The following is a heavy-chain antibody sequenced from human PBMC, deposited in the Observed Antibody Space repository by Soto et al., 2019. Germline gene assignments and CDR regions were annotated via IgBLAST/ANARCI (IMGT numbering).Heavy chain of an antibody. CDR3: VKDGGSGQGFDP. Sequence: AGGSLRLSCAASGLTFSSYAMSWVRQAPGKGLEWVSEISGSGGRTYYADSVKGRFTISRDNSKNTLYLQMNSLRAEDTAVYYCVKDGGSGQGFDPWGQGTLVTVSS. CDR1: GLTFSSYA. CDR2: ISGSGGRT. J-gene: IGHJ5*02. D-gene: IGHD2-15*01. V-gene: IGHV3-23*01.